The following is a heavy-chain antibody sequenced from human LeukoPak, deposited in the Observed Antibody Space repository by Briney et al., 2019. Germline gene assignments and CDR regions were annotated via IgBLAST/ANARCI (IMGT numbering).Heavy chain of an antibody. J-gene: IGHJ5*02. CDR1: GYSISSGYY. CDR2: IYHSGST. D-gene: IGHD4-11*01. Sequence: SETLSLTCTVSGYSISSGYYWGWIRQPPGKGLEWIGSIYHSGSTYYNPSLKSRVTISVDTSKNQFSLKLSSVTAADTAVYYCARAFSNYNWFDPWGQGTLVTVSS. CDR3: ARAFSNYNWFDP. V-gene: IGHV4-38-2*02.